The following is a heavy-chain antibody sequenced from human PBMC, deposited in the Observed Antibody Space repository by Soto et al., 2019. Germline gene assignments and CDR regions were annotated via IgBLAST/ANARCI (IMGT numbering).Heavy chain of an antibody. CDR3: ERDKDRLQLGGNYYYILDV. V-gene: IGHV1-69*05. CDR1: GGTFSTSA. CDR2: IMPVFPTP. Sequence: VHLGQSGAEVKMPGSSVKVSCKASGGTFSTSAISWVRQAPGQGLEWVGGIMPVFPTPDYAQKFQGRVIITTGQSTTTAYLELTSLRADDTAVYYCERDKDRLQLGGNYYYILDVWGQGTAITVSS. D-gene: IGHD1-1*01. J-gene: IGHJ6*02.